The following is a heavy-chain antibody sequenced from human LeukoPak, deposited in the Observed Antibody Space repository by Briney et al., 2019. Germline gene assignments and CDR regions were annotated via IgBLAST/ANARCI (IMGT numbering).Heavy chain of an antibody. Sequence: GGSLRLSCAASGFTFSSYAMSWVRQAPGKGLEWVSVISGSGGSTYYADSVKGRFTISRDNSKNTLYLQMNSLRAEDTAVYYCAKTGSGYYYFDYWGQGTLVTVSP. D-gene: IGHD3-22*01. J-gene: IGHJ4*02. CDR1: GFTFSSYA. CDR2: ISGSGGST. V-gene: IGHV3-23*01. CDR3: AKTGSGYYYFDY.